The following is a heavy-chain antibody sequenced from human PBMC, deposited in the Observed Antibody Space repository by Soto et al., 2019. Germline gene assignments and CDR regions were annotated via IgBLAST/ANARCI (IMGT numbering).Heavy chain of an antibody. Sequence: PGGSLRLSCAASGFTFSSYWMHWVRQAPGKGLVWVSRINSDGSSTSYADSVKGRFTISRDNAKNTLYLQMNSLRAEDTAVYYCARDNGVTSLRYFDWLSRSPYGMDVWGQGTTVTVS. D-gene: IGHD3-9*01. CDR1: GFTFSSYW. V-gene: IGHV3-74*01. CDR2: INSDGSST. CDR3: ARDNGVTSLRYFDWLSRSPYGMDV. J-gene: IGHJ6*02.